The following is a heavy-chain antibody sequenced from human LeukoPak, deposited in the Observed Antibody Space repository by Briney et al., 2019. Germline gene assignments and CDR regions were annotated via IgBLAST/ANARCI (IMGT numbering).Heavy chain of an antibody. Sequence: GGSLRLSCAASGFTFSSYEMNWVRQAPGKGLEWVSYISSFSSTIYYADSVKGRFTISRDNAKNSLYLQMNSLRAEDTAVYYCARDVRTAGDYWGQGTLVTVSS. J-gene: IGHJ4*02. D-gene: IGHD2-21*02. CDR3: ARDVRTAGDY. V-gene: IGHV3-48*03. CDR1: GFTFSSYE. CDR2: ISSFSSTI.